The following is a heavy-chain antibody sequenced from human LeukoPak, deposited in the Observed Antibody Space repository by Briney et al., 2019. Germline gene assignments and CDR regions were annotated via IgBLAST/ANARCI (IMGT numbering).Heavy chain of an antibody. CDR2: IIPILGIA. J-gene: IGHJ4*02. CDR3: ARDAYYYGSGSYRPLDY. D-gene: IGHD3-10*01. CDR1: AGTFSSYA. Sequence: ASVKVSCKASAGTFSSYAISWVRQAPGQGLEWMGRIIPILGIANYAQKFQGRVTITANKSTSTAYMELSSLRSEDTAVYYCARDAYYYGSGSYRPLDYWGQGTLVTVSS. V-gene: IGHV1-69*04.